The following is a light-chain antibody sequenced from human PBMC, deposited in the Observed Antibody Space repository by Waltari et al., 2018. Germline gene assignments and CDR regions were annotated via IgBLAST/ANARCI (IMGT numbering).Light chain of an antibody. J-gene: IGLJ1*01. Sequence: QSALTQPRSVSGSPGQSVTISCTGTSSDVGAYNYVSWYQHHPGKAPKLMIYDVNKQPSGVPDRFAGSKSSNTASLTISGLQAEDEADYHCCSYAGSSLHYVFGTVTKVTVL. V-gene: IGLV2-11*01. CDR3: CSYAGSSLHYV. CDR2: DVN. CDR1: SSDVGAYNY.